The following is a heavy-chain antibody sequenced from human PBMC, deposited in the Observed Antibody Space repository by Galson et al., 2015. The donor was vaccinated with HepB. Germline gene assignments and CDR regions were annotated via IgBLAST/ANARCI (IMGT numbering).Heavy chain of an antibody. CDR3: ARDNRLLRFLEWLPKYYYYYGMDV. J-gene: IGHJ6*02. V-gene: IGHV7-4-1*02. D-gene: IGHD3-3*01. CDR2: INTNTGNP. CDR1: GYTFTSYA. Sequence: SVKVSCKASGYTFTSYAMNWVRQAPGQGLEWMGWINTNTGNPTYAQGFTGRFVFSLDTSVSTAYLQISSLKAEDTAVYYCARDNRLLRFLEWLPKYYYYYGMDVWGQGTTVTVSS.